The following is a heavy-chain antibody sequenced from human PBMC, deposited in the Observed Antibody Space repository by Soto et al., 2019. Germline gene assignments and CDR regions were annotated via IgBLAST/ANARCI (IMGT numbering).Heavy chain of an antibody. CDR2: INEDSTYI. D-gene: IGHD3-9*01. V-gene: IGHV3-21*02. J-gene: IGHJ6*02. Sequence: EVQLVESGGGLVNPGGPLRLSCTASGFAFNTYSMNWVRQAPGKGLEWVSSINEDSTYIYYSDSLRGRITISRDNAKDSLFLQMNSLRPDDTAVYYCVRDLGRYFRSGYMDLWGDGATVTVSS. CDR1: GFAFNTYS. CDR3: VRDLGRYFRSGYMDL.